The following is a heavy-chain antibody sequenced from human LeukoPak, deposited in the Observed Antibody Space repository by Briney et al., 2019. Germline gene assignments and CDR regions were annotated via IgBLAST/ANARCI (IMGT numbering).Heavy chain of an antibody. CDR1: RFTFSDHY. CDR2: IRNRAKSYST. CDR3: FRVGDYYEKRGFSGDVFNF. D-gene: IGHD3-16*01. J-gene: IGHJ3*01. V-gene: IGHV3-72*01. Sequence: GGSLRLSCAASRFTFSDHYMDWVRQAPGKGLEWVARIRNRAKSYSTQYAPSVRDRFTISRDDSRNSVYLQMNSLKTEDTAVYFCFRVGDYYEKRGFSGDVFNFGALGKMVTV.